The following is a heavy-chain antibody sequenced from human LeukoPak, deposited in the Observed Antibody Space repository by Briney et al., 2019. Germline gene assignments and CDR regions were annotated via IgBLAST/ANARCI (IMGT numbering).Heavy chain of an antibody. V-gene: IGHV4-59*01. J-gene: IGHJ4*02. CDR1: GFTFSSYW. D-gene: IGHD3-9*01. Sequence: PGGSLRLSCAASGFTFSSYWMSWIRQPPGKGLEWIGYIYYSGSTNYNPSLKSRVTISVDTSKNQFSLKLSSVTAADTAVYYCARAHFDWSLGPFDYWGQGTLVTVSS. CDR3: ARAHFDWSLGPFDY. CDR2: IYYSGST.